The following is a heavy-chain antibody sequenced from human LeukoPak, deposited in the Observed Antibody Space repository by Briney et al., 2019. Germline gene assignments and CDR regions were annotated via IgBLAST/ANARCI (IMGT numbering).Heavy chain of an antibody. Sequence: ASVKVSCKPSGYTFTTYGITWVRQAPGQGLEWLGWISAYNGDTNYAQKFQGRVSMTTDTSTSTAYMELRSLRSDDTAVYYCARAAGSGPLYDYWGQGTLVTVSS. V-gene: IGHV1-18*01. J-gene: IGHJ4*02. CDR2: ISAYNGDT. D-gene: IGHD3-10*01. CDR1: GYTFTTYG. CDR3: ARAAGSGPLYDY.